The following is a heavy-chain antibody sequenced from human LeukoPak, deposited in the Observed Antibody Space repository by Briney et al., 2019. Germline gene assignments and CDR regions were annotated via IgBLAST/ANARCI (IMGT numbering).Heavy chain of an antibody. J-gene: IGHJ4*02. CDR1: GFTFSSYW. D-gene: IGHD3-16*01. V-gene: IGHV3-7*01. CDR2: IKQDASEK. Sequence: GGSLRLSCAASGFTFSSYWMSWVRQAPGKGLEWVANIKQDASEKYYVDSVKGRFIISRDNSKNSLDLHMNSRRAEDTAVYYCATANVTAFAYWGQGTLVTVSS. CDR3: ATANVTAFAY.